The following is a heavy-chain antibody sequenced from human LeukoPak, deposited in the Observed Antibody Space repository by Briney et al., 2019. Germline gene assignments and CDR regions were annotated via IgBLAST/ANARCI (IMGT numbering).Heavy chain of an antibody. V-gene: IGHV3-21*01. D-gene: IGHD2-15*01. CDR2: ISSSSSYI. J-gene: IGHJ4*02. CDR1: GFTFSSYS. Sequence: GGSLRLSCAASGFTFSSYSMNWVRQAPGKGLEWVSSISSSSSYIYYADSVKGRFTISRDNAKNSLYLQMNSLRAEDTAVYYCARDVGYCSGGSCYVHHFDYWGQGTLVTVSS. CDR3: ARDVGYCSGGSCYVHHFDY.